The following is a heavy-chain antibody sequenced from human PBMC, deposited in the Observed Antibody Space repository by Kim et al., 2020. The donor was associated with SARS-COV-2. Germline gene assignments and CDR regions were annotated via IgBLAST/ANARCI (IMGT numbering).Heavy chain of an antibody. J-gene: IGHJ5*02. V-gene: IGHV4-39*01. Sequence: SETLSLTCSVSGGSISSSYYYWGWIRQPPGKGLDWIGTVYYSRTSYYNPSLKSRVTISVDTSENQFSLHLTSVTAADTAIYYCARSYYDILTGHNWFDP. D-gene: IGHD3-9*01. CDR3: ARSYYDILTGHNWFDP. CDR2: VYYSRTS. CDR1: GGSISSSYYY.